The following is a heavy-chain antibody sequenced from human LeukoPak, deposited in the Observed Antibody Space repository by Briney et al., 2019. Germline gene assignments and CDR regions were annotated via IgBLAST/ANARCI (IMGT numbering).Heavy chain of an antibody. CDR2: IYYSGST. CDR3: ARVSNYYDSSGYSGQVFDY. V-gene: IGHV4-59*08. CDR1: GGSISSYY. D-gene: IGHD3-22*01. J-gene: IGHJ4*02. Sequence: PSETLSLTCTVSGGSISSYYWSWIRQPPGKGLERIGYIYYSGSTNYNPSLKSRVTISVDTSKNQFSLKLSSVTAADTAVYYCARVSNYYDSSGYSGQVFDYWGQGTLVTVSS.